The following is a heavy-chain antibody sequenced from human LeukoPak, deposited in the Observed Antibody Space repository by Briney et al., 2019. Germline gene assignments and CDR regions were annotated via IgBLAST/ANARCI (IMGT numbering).Heavy chain of an antibody. CDR1: GGTFSSYA. J-gene: IGHJ4*02. Sequence: SVKVSCKASGGTFSSYAISWVRQAPGQGLEWMGGTIPIFGTANYAQKFQGRVTITADESTSTAYMELSSLRSEDTAVYYCARETRDGYNLDYWGQGTLVTVSS. V-gene: IGHV1-69*01. CDR3: ARETRDGYNLDY. D-gene: IGHD5-24*01. CDR2: TIPIFGTA.